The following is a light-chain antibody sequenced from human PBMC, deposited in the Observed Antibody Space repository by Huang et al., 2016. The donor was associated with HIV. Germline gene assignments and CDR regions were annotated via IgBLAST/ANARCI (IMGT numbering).Light chain of an antibody. V-gene: IGKV3-15*01. Sequence: EIVMTQSPGTLSVSPGERATLSCRASPSVSNNLAWYQQKPGQAPRLLIYGAPLRATGLPARFSGSGSGTEFTLTISSLQSEDFAVYYCQQYNNWPTTFGPGTKVDIK. CDR2: GAP. J-gene: IGKJ3*01. CDR3: QQYNNWPTT. CDR1: PSVSNN.